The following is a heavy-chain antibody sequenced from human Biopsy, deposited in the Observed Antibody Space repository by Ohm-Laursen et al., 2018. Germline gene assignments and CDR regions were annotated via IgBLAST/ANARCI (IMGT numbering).Heavy chain of an antibody. V-gene: IGHV3-9*01. CDR3: TKRRTAVRPFDS. CDR1: GFIFSDYG. Sequence: SLRLSCAASGFIFSDYGMHWVRQAPGKGLEWVSGISGSSNNIIYADSVRGRFTISRDNAKSSLYLEMSSLRSEDTAFYYCTKRRTAVRPFDSWGHGTLVTVSS. CDR2: ISGSSNNI. D-gene: IGHD6-25*01. J-gene: IGHJ4*01.